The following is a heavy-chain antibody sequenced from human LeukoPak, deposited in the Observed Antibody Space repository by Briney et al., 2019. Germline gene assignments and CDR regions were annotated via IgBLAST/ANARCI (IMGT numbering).Heavy chain of an antibody. CDR3: ARGPQYSGSPAPGYFDY. V-gene: IGHV4-34*01. Sequence: SETLSLTCAVYGGSFSGYYWSCIRQPPGKGLEWIGETNHSGSTNYNPSLKSRVTISVDTSKNQFSLKLSSVTAADTAVYYCARGPQYSGSPAPGYFDYWGQGTLVTVSS. CDR2: TNHSGST. D-gene: IGHD1-26*01. J-gene: IGHJ4*02. CDR1: GGSFSGYY.